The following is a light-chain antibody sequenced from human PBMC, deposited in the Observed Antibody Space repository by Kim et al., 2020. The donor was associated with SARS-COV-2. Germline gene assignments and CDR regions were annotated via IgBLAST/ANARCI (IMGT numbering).Light chain of an antibody. CDR2: AAS. J-gene: IGKJ4*01. CDR3: QQSYSSPLT. CDR1: QSISTY. Sequence: DIQMTQSTSSLSASVGGRVTITCRASQSISTYLNWYQQKPGKAPKLLIYAASSLQSGVPLRFSGSGSGTDFTLTINSLQPEDFATYSCQQSYSSPLTFGGGTKVDIK. V-gene: IGKV1-39*01.